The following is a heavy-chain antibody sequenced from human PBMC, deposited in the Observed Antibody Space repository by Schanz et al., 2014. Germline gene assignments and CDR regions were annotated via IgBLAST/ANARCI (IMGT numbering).Heavy chain of an antibody. CDR1: GFTLSRYG. CDR3: VRDLGGDQTDY. V-gene: IGHV3-33*01. CDR2: TRYDGNNK. J-gene: IGHJ4*02. D-gene: IGHD4-17*01. Sequence: QVQLVESGGGVVQPGRSLRLSCSASGFTLSRYGMHWVRQAPGKGLEWVAATRYDGNNKYYVDSVKGRFTISRDNSKNTLYLQVNSLRAEDTAVYYCVRDLGGDQTDYWGQGTLVTVSS.